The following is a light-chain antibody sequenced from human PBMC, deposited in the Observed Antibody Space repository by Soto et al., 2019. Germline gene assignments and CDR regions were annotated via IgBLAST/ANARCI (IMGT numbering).Light chain of an antibody. CDR1: QDINSY. V-gene: IGKV1-9*01. J-gene: IGKJ1*01. CDR3: QQCNGYSWT. Sequence: DIQLTQSPSFLSASVGDRVTITCRASQDINSYLAWYQQKPGKAPKLLIFGASTLQSGVPSRFSGSGSGTEFTLTISSLQPDDFATYYCQQCNGYSWTFGQGTKVEIK. CDR2: GAS.